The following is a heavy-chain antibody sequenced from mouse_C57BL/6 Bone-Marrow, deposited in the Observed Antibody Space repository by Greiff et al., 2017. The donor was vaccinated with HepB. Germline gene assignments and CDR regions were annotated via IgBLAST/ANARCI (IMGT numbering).Heavy chain of an antibody. CDR2: ISSGGSYT. CDR3: AIPGAY. Sequence: DVKLVESGGDLVKPGGSLKLSCAASGFTFSSYGMSWVRQTPDKRLEWVATISSGGSYTYYPDSVKGRFTISRDNAKNTLYLQMSSLKSEDTAMYYCAIPGAYWGQGTLVTVSA. V-gene: IGHV5-6*02. CDR1: GFTFSSYG. J-gene: IGHJ3*01.